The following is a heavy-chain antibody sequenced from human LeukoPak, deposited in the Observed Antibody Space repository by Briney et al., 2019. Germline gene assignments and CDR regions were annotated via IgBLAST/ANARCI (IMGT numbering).Heavy chain of an antibody. CDR3: AKLNYYGSGSYYGGFDY. CDR1: GFTFSSYW. CDR2: IDSDGSST. Sequence: PGGSLRLSCAASGFTFSSYWMHWVRQAPGKGLVWVSRIDSDGSSTSYADSVKGRFTISRDNSKNTLYLQMNSLRAEDTAVYYCAKLNYYGSGSYYGGFDYWGQGTLVTVSS. V-gene: IGHV3-74*01. J-gene: IGHJ4*02. D-gene: IGHD3-10*01.